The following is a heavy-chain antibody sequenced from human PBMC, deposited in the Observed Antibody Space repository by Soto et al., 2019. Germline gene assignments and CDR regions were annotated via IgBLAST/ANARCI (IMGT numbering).Heavy chain of an antibody. Sequence: QVQLVQSGADMKKPGASVKVSCKASGYIFNTYGINWVRQAPGQGLEWMGWISAYNGNTNYAQNFQGRVTMTTDTSTSTAYMELRSLRSDDTAVYYCARNDYYGSGSGPVDYWGQGTLVTVSS. CDR1: GYIFNTYG. CDR3: ARNDYYGSGSGPVDY. CDR2: ISAYNGNT. D-gene: IGHD3-10*01. V-gene: IGHV1-18*01. J-gene: IGHJ4*02.